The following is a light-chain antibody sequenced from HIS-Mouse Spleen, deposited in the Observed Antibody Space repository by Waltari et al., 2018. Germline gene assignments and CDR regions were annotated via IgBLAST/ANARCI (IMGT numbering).Light chain of an antibody. CDR3: YSTDSSGNHRV. CDR2: EDS. J-gene: IGLJ2*01. Sequence: SYELTQPPSVSVSPGQTARITCSGDALPKKYAYWYQQKSGQAPVLVIYEDSKRPSGIPGRCAGSRSGTMATLTISGAQVEDEADYYFYSTDSSGNHRVFGGGTKLTVL. V-gene: IGLV3-10*01. CDR1: ALPKKY.